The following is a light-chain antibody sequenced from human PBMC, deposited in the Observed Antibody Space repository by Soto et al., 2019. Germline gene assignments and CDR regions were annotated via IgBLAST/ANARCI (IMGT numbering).Light chain of an antibody. J-gene: IGLJ2*01. V-gene: IGLV2-14*01. CDR1: SSDVGGYNY. CDR3: SSYKTSSTVVV. CDR2: GVS. Sequence: QSVLTQPASVSGSPGQSITISCTVTSSDVGGYNYVSWYQQYPGKAPKLRIFGVSDLRSGVSNRFSGSKSGNTATLTISGLQDEDEADYYCSSYKTSSTVVVFGGGTKLTVL.